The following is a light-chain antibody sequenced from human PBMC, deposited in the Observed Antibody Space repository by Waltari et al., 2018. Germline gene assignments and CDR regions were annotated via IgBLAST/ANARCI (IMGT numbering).Light chain of an antibody. CDR2: HAS. CDR1: QSTSKY. Sequence: EIVLTQSPATLSLSPGERATLSCRASQSTSKYLAWYQQKPGQAPRRLIYHASSMAAGIPDRFSGSGSGTDFSLSISRLEPEDFAVYYCQHYESLPVTFGQGTKVEIK. CDR3: QHYESLPVT. V-gene: IGKV3-20*01. J-gene: IGKJ1*01.